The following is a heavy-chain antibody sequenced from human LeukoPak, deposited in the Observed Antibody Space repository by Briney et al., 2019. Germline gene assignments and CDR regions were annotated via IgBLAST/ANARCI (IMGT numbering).Heavy chain of an antibody. Sequence: SETLSLTCTVSGGSISSYYWSWIRQPPGKGLEWIGYIYYSGSTNYNPSLKSRVTISVDTSKNQFSLKLSSVTAADTAMYYCASITVAVDAFDIWGRGTMVTVSS. CDR3: ASITVAVDAFDI. CDR2: IYYSGST. V-gene: IGHV4-59*08. CDR1: GGSISSYY. J-gene: IGHJ3*02. D-gene: IGHD2-15*01.